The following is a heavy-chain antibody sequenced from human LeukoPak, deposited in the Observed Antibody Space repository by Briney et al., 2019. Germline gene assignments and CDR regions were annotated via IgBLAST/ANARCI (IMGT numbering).Heavy chain of an antibody. CDR2: ISSNGGST. CDR3: VKDGLGDYYDSSGYYQPYYFDY. D-gene: IGHD3-22*01. CDR1: GFTFSSYA. J-gene: IGHJ4*02. Sequence: PGGSLRLSCAASGFTFSSYAMHWVRQAPGKGLEYVSAISSNGGSTYYADSVKGRFTISRDNSKNTLYLQMSSLRAEDTAVYYCVKDGLGDYYDSSGYYQPYYFDYWGQGTLVTVSS. V-gene: IGHV3-64D*06.